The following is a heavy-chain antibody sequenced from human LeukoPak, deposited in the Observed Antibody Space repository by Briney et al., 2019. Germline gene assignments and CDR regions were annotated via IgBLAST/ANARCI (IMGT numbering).Heavy chain of an antibody. CDR1: GFKFDNYA. V-gene: IGHV3-23*01. Sequence: GGSLRLSFAASGFKFDNYAMTWVRQAPGKGLEWVSAISGSGGSTYYADSVKGRFTISRDNSKNTLYLQMNSLRAEDTAVYYCAKDLNYYGSGGPESPYNWFDPWGQGTLVTVSS. CDR3: AKDLNYYGSGGPESPYNWFDP. J-gene: IGHJ5*02. CDR2: ISGSGGST. D-gene: IGHD3-10*01.